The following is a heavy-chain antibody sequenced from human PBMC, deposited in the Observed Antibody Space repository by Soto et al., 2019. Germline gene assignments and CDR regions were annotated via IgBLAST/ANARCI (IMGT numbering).Heavy chain of an antibody. Sequence: ASVKVSCKTSGYTFTSKARHWVRQAPGQRLEWMGWITAGNGNTKYSQNFQGRVTITRDTSAGTAYMELSSLRSEDTAVYYCARIDYDYRGQGTLGTVSS. J-gene: IGHJ4*02. CDR2: ITAGNGNT. CDR3: ARIDYDY. V-gene: IGHV1-3*01. CDR1: GYTFTSKA.